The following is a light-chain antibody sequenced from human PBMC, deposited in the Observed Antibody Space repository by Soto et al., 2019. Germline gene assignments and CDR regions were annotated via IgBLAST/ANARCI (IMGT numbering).Light chain of an antibody. CDR3: SSYAGSNNLYG. CDR2: EVS. Sequence: QSALTQPPSASGSPGRSVTISCTGTSSDVGGYNYVSWYQQHPGKAPKLMIYEVSQRPSGVPDRFSGSKSGNTASLTVSGLQAEDEADYYCSSYAGSNNLYGFGTGTKV. J-gene: IGLJ1*01. V-gene: IGLV2-8*01. CDR1: SSDVGGYNY.